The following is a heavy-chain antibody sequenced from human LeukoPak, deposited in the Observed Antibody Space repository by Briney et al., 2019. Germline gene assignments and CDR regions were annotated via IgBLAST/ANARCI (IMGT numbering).Heavy chain of an antibody. J-gene: IGHJ3*02. CDR3: ARDQDTGSVVVPPATRGDALDI. V-gene: IGHV3-9*01. Sequence: PGRSLRLSCAASGFTFDDYAMHWVRQAPGKGLEWVSGISWNSGSIGYADSVKGRFTISRDNSKNTLYLQMNSLSAEDTALYYCARDQDTGSVVVPPATRGDALDIWGQGTMVTVSS. D-gene: IGHD2-2*01. CDR2: ISWNSGSI. CDR1: GFTFDDYA.